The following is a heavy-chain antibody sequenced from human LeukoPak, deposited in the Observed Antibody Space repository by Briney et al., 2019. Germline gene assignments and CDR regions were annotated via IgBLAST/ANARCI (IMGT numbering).Heavy chain of an antibody. CDR2: IIPIFGTA. CDR1: GGTFSSYA. Sequence: ASVKVSCKASGGTFSSYAISWVRQAPGQGLEWMGGIIPIFGTANYAQKFQGRVTITADESTSTAYMELSSLRSEDTAVYYCARAHCRYCSGGSCYNWFDPWGQGTLVTVSS. D-gene: IGHD2-15*01. V-gene: IGHV1-69*01. CDR3: ARAHCRYCSGGSCYNWFDP. J-gene: IGHJ5*02.